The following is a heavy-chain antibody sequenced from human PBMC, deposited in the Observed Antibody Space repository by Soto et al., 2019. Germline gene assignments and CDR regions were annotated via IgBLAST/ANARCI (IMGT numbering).Heavy chain of an antibody. CDR3: ARMNYYDTSGYPFDY. CDR2: IYFRGTT. Sequence: SETLSLTCTVSGGVTSSYSSSWIRQPPGKGLEWIGYIYFRGTTNYNPSLKSRVTMSADTSKNQFSLKLNSVTAADTAVYYCARMNYYDTSGYPFDYWGQGMMVTVS. J-gene: IGHJ4*02. V-gene: IGHV4-59*01. CDR1: GGVTSSYS. D-gene: IGHD3-22*01.